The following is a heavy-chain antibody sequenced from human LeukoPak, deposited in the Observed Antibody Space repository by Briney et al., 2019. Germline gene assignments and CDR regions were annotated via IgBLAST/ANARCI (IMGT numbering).Heavy chain of an antibody. Sequence: GESLRLSCAASGFTFSSYWMSWVRQAPGKGLEWVANIKQDGSEKYYLDSVRGRFTISRDNAKNSLYLQMDSLRAEDTAVYYCARLFVYGSGAEAFDYWGQGALVTVSS. D-gene: IGHD3-10*01. CDR2: IKQDGSEK. CDR1: GFTFSSYW. V-gene: IGHV3-7*01. J-gene: IGHJ4*02. CDR3: ARLFVYGSGAEAFDY.